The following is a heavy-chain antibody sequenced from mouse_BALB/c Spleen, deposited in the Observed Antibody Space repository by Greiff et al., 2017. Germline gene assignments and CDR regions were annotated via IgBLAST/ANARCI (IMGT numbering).Heavy chain of an antibody. CDR2: IYPGSGNT. CDR1: GYTFTDYY. D-gene: IGHD3-2*01. Sequence: QVQLQQPGAELARPGASVKLSCKASGYTFTDYYINWVKQRTGQGLEWIGEIYPGSGNTYYNEKFKGKATLTADKSSSTAYMQLSSLTSEDSAVYFCARADSSGYRGYAMDYWGQGTSVTVSS. CDR3: ARADSSGYRGYAMDY. V-gene: IGHV1-77*01. J-gene: IGHJ4*01.